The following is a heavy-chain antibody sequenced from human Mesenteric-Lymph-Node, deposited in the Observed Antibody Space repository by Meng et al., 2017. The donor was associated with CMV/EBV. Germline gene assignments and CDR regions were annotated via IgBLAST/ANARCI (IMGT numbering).Heavy chain of an antibody. CDR3: ARGGVGYYYGSGSESRLGY. V-gene: IGHV4-34*01. CDR2: INHSGST. D-gene: IGHD3-10*01. CDR1: GESFSGFY. Sequence: GSLRLSCAVYGESFSGFYWSWIRQPPGKGLEWLGEINHSGSTNYNPSLKSRVTISVDTSKNQFSLKLSSVTAADTAVYYCARGGVGYYYGSGSESRLGYWGQGTLVTVSS. J-gene: IGHJ4*02.